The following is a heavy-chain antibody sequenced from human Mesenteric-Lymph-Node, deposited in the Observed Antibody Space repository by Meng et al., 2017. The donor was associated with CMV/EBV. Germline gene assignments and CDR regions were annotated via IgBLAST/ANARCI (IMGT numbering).Heavy chain of an antibody. CDR1: GFTFSNYG. J-gene: IGHJ4*02. CDR3: ARSDWTFDY. V-gene: IGHV3-30*19. Sequence: GESLKISCAASGFTFSNYGMHWVRQAPGKGLEWVALISSDGSNKYYADSVKGRFTISRDNSKNTLYLQMSSLRAEDTAVYFCARSDWTFDYWGQGTLVTVSS. D-gene: IGHD2-21*02. CDR2: ISSDGSNK.